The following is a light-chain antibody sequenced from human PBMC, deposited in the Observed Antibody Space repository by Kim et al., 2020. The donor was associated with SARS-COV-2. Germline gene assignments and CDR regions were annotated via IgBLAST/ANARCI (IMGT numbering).Light chain of an antibody. Sequence: SPGERVTLSCRASQSIDSNFLAWYQQKPGQAPRLLIYGTTSRATGIPDRFRGRGSGTDFTLTISRLEPEDFAMYYCQQYESSPWTFGQGTKVDIK. CDR3: QQYESSPWT. CDR2: GTT. V-gene: IGKV3-20*01. J-gene: IGKJ1*01. CDR1: QSIDSNF.